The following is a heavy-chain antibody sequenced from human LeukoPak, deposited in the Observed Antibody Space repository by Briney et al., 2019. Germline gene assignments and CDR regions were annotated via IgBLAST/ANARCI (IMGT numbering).Heavy chain of an antibody. Sequence: GESLQISCKGSGYSFTSYWIGWVRQMPGKGLEWMGIIYPGDSDTRYSPSFQGQVTISADKSISTAYLQWSSLKASDTAMYYCARSPLLTDFWSGPFDYWGQGTLVTASS. CDR1: GYSFTSYW. D-gene: IGHD3-3*01. J-gene: IGHJ4*02. CDR3: ARSPLLTDFWSGPFDY. V-gene: IGHV5-51*01. CDR2: IYPGDSDT.